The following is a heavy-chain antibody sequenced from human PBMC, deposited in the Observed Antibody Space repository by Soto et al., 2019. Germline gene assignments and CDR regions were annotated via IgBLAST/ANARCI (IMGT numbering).Heavy chain of an antibody. D-gene: IGHD3-22*01. V-gene: IGHV1-46*01. CDR1: GGTFSSYA. CDR3: ARDYQYYYDSPPFDP. Sequence: ASVKVSCKASGGTFSSYAISWVRQAPGQGLEWMGIINPSGGSTSYAQKFQGRVTMTRDTSTSTVYMELSSLRSEDTAVYYCARDYQYYYDSPPFDPWGQGTLVTVSS. J-gene: IGHJ5*02. CDR2: INPSGGST.